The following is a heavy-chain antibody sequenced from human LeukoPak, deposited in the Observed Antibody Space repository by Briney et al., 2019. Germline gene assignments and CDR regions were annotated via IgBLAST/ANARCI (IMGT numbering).Heavy chain of an antibody. CDR2: IRSKANSYAT. D-gene: IGHD3-10*01. CDR3: PRTDGSGSYYSDP. J-gene: IGHJ5*02. Sequence: GGCLRLSCAASGVTFSGSAMHGVRQASGKGLECVGGIRSKANSYATAYAATVKGRFTLSRDDSTNTAYLQMNSLKPEDTAVSYCPRTDGSGSYYSDPWGQGTLVTVSS. V-gene: IGHV3-73*01. CDR1: GVTFSGSA.